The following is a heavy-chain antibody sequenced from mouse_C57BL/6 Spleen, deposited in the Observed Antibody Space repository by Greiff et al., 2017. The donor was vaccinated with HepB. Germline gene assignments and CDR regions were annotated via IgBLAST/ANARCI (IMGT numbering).Heavy chain of an antibody. J-gene: IGHJ2*01. CDR1: GYTFTDYY. V-gene: IGHV1-26*01. CDR3: ACPFDY. CDR2: INPDNGGS. Sequence: VQLQQSGPELVKPGASVKISCKASGYTFTDYYMNWVKQSHGKSLEWIGNINPDNGGSSYNQKFKGKATFTVDKSSSTAYMELRSLTSEDSAVYYCACPFDYWGQGTTLTVSS.